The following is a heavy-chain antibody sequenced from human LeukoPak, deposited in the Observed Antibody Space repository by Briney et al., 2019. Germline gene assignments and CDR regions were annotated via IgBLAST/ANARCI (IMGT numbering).Heavy chain of an antibody. CDR3: ARDQRVLRFLEWSQYFDY. Sequence: GRSLRLSCAASGFTFSSYAMHWVRQAPGKGLEWVAVISYDGSNKYYADSVKGRFTISRDNSKNALYLRMNSLRAEDTAVYYCARDQRVLRFLEWSQYFDYWGQGTLVTVSS. J-gene: IGHJ4*02. CDR1: GFTFSSYA. D-gene: IGHD3-3*01. CDR2: ISYDGSNK. V-gene: IGHV3-30-3*01.